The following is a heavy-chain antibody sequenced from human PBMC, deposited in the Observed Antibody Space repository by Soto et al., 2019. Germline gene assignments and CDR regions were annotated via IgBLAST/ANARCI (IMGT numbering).Heavy chain of an antibody. CDR3: ARGSSGYGLMWFGEFLSAFDY. D-gene: IGHD3-10*01. V-gene: IGHV3-7*01. CDR1: GFTFSHHW. CDR2: IQEDGSEK. J-gene: IGHJ4*02. Sequence: EVQLVDSGGGLVQPGGSLRLSCAASGFTFSHHWMNWVRQAPGKGLEWVANIQEDGSEKFYVDSVKGRFTISRDNGKNSMYLQMNSLTADDTAVYYCARGSSGYGLMWFGEFLSAFDYWGQGTLVTVSS.